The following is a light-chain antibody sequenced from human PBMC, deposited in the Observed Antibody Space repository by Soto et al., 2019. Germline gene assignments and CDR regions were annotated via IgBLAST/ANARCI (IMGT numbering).Light chain of an antibody. CDR3: LQHHSYPPT. Sequence: DIQMTQSPSSLSASVGDRVTITCRSSQGIRSDLGWYQQKPGKAPKRLIYAASSLQSGVPSRFSGRGSGTEFTLTISSLQPEHFATDYCLQHHSYPPTFGGGTKVEIK. CDR1: QGIRSD. CDR2: AAS. J-gene: IGKJ4*01. V-gene: IGKV1-17*01.